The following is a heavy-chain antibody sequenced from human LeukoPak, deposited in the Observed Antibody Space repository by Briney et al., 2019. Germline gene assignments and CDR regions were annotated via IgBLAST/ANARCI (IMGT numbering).Heavy chain of an antibody. D-gene: IGHD6-19*01. CDR3: ARGPEAVAGDLDY. CDR1: GGSFSGYY. V-gene: IGHV4-34*01. CDR2: INHSGST. J-gene: IGHJ4*02. Sequence: SETLSLTCAVYGGSFSGYYWSWLRQPPGKGLEWIGEINHSGSTNYNPSVKSRVTISVDTSKNQFSLKLSSVTAADTAVYYCARGPEAVAGDLDYWGQGTLVTVSS.